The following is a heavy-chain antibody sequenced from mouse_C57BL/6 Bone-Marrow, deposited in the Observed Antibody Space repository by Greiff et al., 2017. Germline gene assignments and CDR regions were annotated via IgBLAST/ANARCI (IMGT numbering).Heavy chain of an antibody. D-gene: IGHD1-1*01. Sequence: EVQLQESGEGLVKPGGSLKLSCAASGFTFSSYAMSWVRQTPEKRLEWVAYISSGGDYIYYADTVKGRFTISRDNARNTLYLQMSSRKSEAAAMYYCTGSYYGSSYYFDYWGQGTTLTVSS. J-gene: IGHJ2*01. CDR1: GFTFSSYA. V-gene: IGHV5-9-1*02. CDR2: ISSGGDYI. CDR3: TGSYYGSSYYFDY.